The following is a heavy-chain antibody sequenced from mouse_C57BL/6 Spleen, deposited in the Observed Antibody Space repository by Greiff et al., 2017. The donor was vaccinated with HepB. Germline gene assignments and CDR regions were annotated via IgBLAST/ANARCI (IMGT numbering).Heavy chain of an antibody. CDR3: ARHDPLYDYDGMDY. Sequence: QVQLKQSGPGLVAPSQSLSITCTVSGFSLTSYGVHWVRQPPGKGLEWLVVIWSDGSTTYNSALKSRLSISKDNSKSQVFLKMNSLQTDDTAMYYCARHDPLYDYDGMDYWGQGTSVTVSS. V-gene: IGHV2-6-1*01. D-gene: IGHD2-4*01. CDR2: IWSDGST. CDR1: GFSLTSYG. J-gene: IGHJ4*01.